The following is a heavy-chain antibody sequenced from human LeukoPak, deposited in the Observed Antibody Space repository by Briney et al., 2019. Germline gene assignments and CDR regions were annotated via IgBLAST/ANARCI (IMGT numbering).Heavy chain of an antibody. D-gene: IGHD3-10*01. CDR2: INPNSGGT. CDR3: ARTMVRADSDY. V-gene: IGHV1-2*06. J-gene: IGHJ4*02. CDR1: GYTFTGYY. Sequence: ASVKVSCKASGYTFTGYYMHSVRPAPGQGLEWMGRINPNSGGTNYAQKFQGRVTMTRETFLRTAYMELSRLRSDDTAVYYCARTMVRADSDYWGQGTMVTVSS.